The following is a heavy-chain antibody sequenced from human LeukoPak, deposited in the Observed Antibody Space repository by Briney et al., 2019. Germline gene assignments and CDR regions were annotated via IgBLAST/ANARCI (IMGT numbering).Heavy chain of an antibody. Sequence: GGSLRLSCAASGFTFSSYSMNWVRQAPGKGLEWVSSISSSSSYIYYADSVKGRFTISRDNAKNSLYLQMNSLRAEDTAVYYCARDTEHNWQYGMDVWGQGTTVTVSS. CDR3: ARDTEHNWQYGMDV. V-gene: IGHV3-21*01. J-gene: IGHJ6*02. D-gene: IGHD1-20*01. CDR1: GFTFSSYS. CDR2: ISSSSSYI.